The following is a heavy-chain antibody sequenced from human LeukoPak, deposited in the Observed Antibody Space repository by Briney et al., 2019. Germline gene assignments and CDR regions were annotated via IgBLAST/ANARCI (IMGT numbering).Heavy chain of an antibody. CDR3: ARGVSD. CDR2: ISGNGINT. D-gene: IGHD3-16*01. J-gene: IGHJ4*02. CDR1: GFTFNIYA. V-gene: IGHV3-23*01. Sequence: PGGSLRLSCATSGFTFNIYAMNWVRQAPGKGLEWVSIISGNGINTYYADSVKGRLTISRDDSKNTLYLQMNSLRADDTAIYYCARGVSDWGQGTLVTVAS.